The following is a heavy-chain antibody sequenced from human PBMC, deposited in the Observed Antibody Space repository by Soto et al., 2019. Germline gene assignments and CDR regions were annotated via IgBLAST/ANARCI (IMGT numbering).Heavy chain of an antibody. CDR3: ATYGPNSHY. CDR1: GGSISGSY. V-gene: IGHV4-34*01. J-gene: IGHJ4*02. D-gene: IGHD4-17*01. CDR2: INRSGTT. Sequence: PSKTLSRTCAVYGGSISGSYWSWIRQPPGKGLEWIGEINRSGTTNYTPSLKSRVTISVETSKNHFSLKLSSLTAADTAMCYCATYGPNSHYWGQGTLITV.